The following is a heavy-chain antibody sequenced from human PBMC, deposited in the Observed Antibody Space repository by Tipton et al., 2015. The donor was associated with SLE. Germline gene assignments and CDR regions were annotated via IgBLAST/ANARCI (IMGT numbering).Heavy chain of an antibody. CDR1: GFTFSGYS. CDR3: ARELGYCSGGSCFEYFQH. D-gene: IGHD2-15*01. J-gene: IGHJ1*01. CDR2: ISSRSSYI. Sequence: SLRLSCAASGFTFSGYSMNWVRQAPGKGLEWVASISSRSSYIYYADSVKGRFTISRDNAKNSLYLQMNSLRAEDTAVYYCARELGYCSGGSCFEYFQHWGQGTLVTVSS. V-gene: IGHV3-21*01.